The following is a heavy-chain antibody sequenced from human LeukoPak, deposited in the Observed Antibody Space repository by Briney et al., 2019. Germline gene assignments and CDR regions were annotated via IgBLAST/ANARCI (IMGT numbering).Heavy chain of an antibody. D-gene: IGHD6-19*01. CDR3: ARASRWLAFDD. J-gene: IGHJ4*02. V-gene: IGHV3-66*01. Sequence: GGSLPLSCAASGFSVSSNYMAWVRQAPGKGLEWVSVIYNGGSTKYGDSVKDRFTISRDNSKNTLHLQMNSLRAEDTALYYCARASRWLAFDDWGQGALVTVST. CDR1: GFSVSSNY. CDR2: IYNGGST.